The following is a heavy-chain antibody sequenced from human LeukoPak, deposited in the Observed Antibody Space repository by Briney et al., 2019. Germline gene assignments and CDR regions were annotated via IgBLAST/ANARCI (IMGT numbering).Heavy chain of an antibody. V-gene: IGHV3-23*01. CDR2: ISGSGGST. CDR1: GFTFSSYA. J-gene: IGHJ6*03. CDR3: AKVWFGDWYYYYYMDV. D-gene: IGHD3-10*01. Sequence: PGGSLRLSCAASGFTFSSYAMSWVRQAPGKGLEWVSAISGSGGSTYYADSVKGRFTISRDNSKNTPYLQMNRLRAEDTAVYYCAKVWFGDWYYYYYMDVWGKGTTVTVSS.